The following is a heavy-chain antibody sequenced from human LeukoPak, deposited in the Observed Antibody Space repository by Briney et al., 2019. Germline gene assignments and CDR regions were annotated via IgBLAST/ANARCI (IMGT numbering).Heavy chain of an antibody. CDR1: GFSVTSFD. Sequence: GGSLRLSCFASGFSVTSFDMYWVRQAAGRGLEWVSAVGTNDDTYYPGSVKGRFTISRENAKNSLYLQMNSLRAEDTAVYYCARDGGGTIGYYYYGMDVWGQGTTVTVSS. V-gene: IGHV3-13*01. CDR3: ARDGGGTIGYYYYGMDV. D-gene: IGHD1-14*01. CDR2: VGTNDDT. J-gene: IGHJ6*02.